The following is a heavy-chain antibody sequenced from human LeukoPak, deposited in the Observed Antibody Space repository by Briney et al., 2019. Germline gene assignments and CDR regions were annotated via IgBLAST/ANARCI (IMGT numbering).Heavy chain of an antibody. CDR2: ISGSGGST. CDR3: ARAGSSDWLLYYGMDV. J-gene: IGHJ6*02. Sequence: GGSLRLSCAAPGVTFSSYAMSLVRQAPGKGLEWVSAISGSGGSTYYADSVKGRFTISRDNAKNSLYLQMNSLRAEDTAVYYCARAGSSDWLLYYGMDVWGQGTTVTVSS. V-gene: IGHV3-23*01. D-gene: IGHD6-19*01. CDR1: GVTFSSYA.